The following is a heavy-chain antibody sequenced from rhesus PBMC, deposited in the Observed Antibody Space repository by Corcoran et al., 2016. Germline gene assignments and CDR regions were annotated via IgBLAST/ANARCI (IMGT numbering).Heavy chain of an antibody. D-gene: IGHD6-25*01. CDR3: AKVGYSGSRDRFDF. J-gene: IGHJ3*01. Sequence: EVQLVETGGGLVQPGGSLKLSCAASGFTFSSSGMSWVRKAQGKGLEWVSAINSGGGSTYYADSVKARVTISRDNSKNTLSLQMNSLRVEDTAVYYCAKVGYSGSRDRFDFWGQGLRVTVSS. CDR1: GFTFSSSG. V-gene: IGHV3S5*01. CDR2: INSGGGST.